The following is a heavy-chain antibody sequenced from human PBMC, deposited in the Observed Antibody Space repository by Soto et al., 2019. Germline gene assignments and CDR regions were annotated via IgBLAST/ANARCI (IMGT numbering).Heavy chain of an antibody. CDR1: GYTFTSYG. J-gene: IGHJ5*02. CDR2: ISAYNGNT. D-gene: IGHD2-15*01. V-gene: IGHV1-18*01. Sequence: HVQLVQSGAEVKKPGASVKVSCKASGYTFTSYGISWVRQAPGQGLEWMGWISAYNGNTNYAQKLQGRVTMTTDTSTSTAYMELRSLRSDDTAVYYCGRYCSGGSCYGWFDPWGQGTLVTVSS. CDR3: GRYCSGGSCYGWFDP.